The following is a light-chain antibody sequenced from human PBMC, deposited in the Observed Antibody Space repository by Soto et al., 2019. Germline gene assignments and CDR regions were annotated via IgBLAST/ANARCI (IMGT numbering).Light chain of an antibody. CDR1: QALSNY. CDR3: QQYNSSPWT. J-gene: IGKJ1*01. Sequence: DIQMTQSPSSVSASVGDRVTITCRASQALSNYLAWYQQKPGKAPDLLIYSASTLQSGVPSRFSGSGSGTEFTLTISSLQPDDFATYYCQQYNSSPWTFGQGTKVDIK. V-gene: IGKV1-9*01. CDR2: SAS.